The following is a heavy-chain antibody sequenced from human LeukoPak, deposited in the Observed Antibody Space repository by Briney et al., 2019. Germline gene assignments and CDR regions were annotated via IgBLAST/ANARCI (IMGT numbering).Heavy chain of an antibody. V-gene: IGHV1-8*01. CDR3: ARWLDYYDSRGSLGMDV. CDR2: MNPNSGNT. CDR1: GYTFTSYD. D-gene: IGHD3-22*01. Sequence: GASVKVSCKASGYTFTSYDINWVRQATGQGLEWMGWMNPNSGNTGYEQKFQGRVTMTRNTSISTAYMELSSLRSEDTAVYYCARWLDYYDSRGSLGMDVWGQGTTVTVSS. J-gene: IGHJ6*02.